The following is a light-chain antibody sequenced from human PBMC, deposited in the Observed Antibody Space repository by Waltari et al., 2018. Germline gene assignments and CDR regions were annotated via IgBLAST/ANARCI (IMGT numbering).Light chain of an antibody. V-gene: IGKV3-20*01. J-gene: IGKJ4*01. CDR2: DTS. CDR1: QTVRATY. Sequence: EIVLTQSPGTLSLSTGERATLSCRASQTVRATYLAWYQQKPGQAPTLVIHDTSSRATGIPDRFSGSGSGTDFSLTISSLEPEDCAVYYCQQYDISPLTFGGGTKVETK. CDR3: QQYDISPLT.